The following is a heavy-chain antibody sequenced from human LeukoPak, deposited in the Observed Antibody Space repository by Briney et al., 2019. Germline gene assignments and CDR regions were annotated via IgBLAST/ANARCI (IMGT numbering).Heavy chain of an antibody. J-gene: IGHJ4*02. V-gene: IGHV4-39*01. CDR1: GYSIRSSGYH. CDR3: ARQTYCGTSACFGFDS. D-gene: IGHD2-21*01. Sequence: SETLSLTCNVSGYSIRSSGYHGGWIRQPPGKGLEWIGRISYTGTTYYNPSLKIRVTISADTSKNLFSLKLSSVTAADTAVYYCARQTYCGTSACFGFDSWVRGTLVNVSS. CDR2: ISYTGTT.